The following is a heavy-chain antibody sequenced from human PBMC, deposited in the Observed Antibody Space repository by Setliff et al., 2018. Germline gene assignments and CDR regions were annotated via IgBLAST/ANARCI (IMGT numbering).Heavy chain of an antibody. CDR2: VYYSGTA. J-gene: IGHJ5*02. V-gene: IGHV4-59*12. CDR1: DGSLSTYY. Sequence: SETLSLTCTVSDGSLSTYYWSWIRQPPGKGLEWIGYVYYSGTASYSPSLRSRLTISVDTSKNQFSLKLNSVTAADTAVYYCARDPVKQLVNWFDPWGQGTLVTVSS. CDR3: ARDPVKQLVNWFDP. D-gene: IGHD3-10*01.